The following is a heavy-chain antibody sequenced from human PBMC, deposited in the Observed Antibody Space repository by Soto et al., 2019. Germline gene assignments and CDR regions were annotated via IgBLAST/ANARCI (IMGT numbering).Heavy chain of an antibody. CDR1: GFTFSSYG. CDR3: AKDFDY. J-gene: IGHJ4*02. CDR2: ISYDGSNK. V-gene: IGHV3-30*18. Sequence: QVQLVESGGGVVQPGRSLRLSCAASGFTFSSYGMHWVRQAPGKGLEWVAVISYDGSNKYYADSVKGRFTISRDNSKNTLYLQMNSLRAEDTAVYYCAKDFDYWGQGTLVKVSS.